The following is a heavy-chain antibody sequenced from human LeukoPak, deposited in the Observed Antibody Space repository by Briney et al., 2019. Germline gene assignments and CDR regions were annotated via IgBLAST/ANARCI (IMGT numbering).Heavy chain of an antibody. Sequence: GGSLRLSCAASGFTFSSHGMHWVRQAPGKGLEWVALIRFDGSNEYYADSVKGRFTISRDNAKNTVYLEMNSLRAEDTAVYYCARGGLRNWYFDLWGRGTLVTVSS. D-gene: IGHD5-12*01. CDR1: GFTFSSHG. CDR3: ARGGLRNWYFDL. CDR2: IRFDGSNE. J-gene: IGHJ2*01. V-gene: IGHV3-30*02.